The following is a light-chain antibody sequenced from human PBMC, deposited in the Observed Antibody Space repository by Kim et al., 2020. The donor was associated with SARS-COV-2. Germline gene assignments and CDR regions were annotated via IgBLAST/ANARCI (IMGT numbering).Light chain of an antibody. V-gene: IGLV4-60*03. CDR3: ESWISNTWV. J-gene: IGLJ3*02. CDR1: IGDNQYI. CDR2: VGGSGNY. Sequence: SSVKLTCTLNIGDNQYIIAWHQQQPGKAPRYLMKVGGSGNYHKGGGVPDRFSGASSGDDRYLTISNLQSEDEADYYCESWISNTWVFAGGTQLTVL.